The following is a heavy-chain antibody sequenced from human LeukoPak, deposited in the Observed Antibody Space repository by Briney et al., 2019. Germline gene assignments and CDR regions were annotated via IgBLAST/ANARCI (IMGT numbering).Heavy chain of an antibody. D-gene: IGHD3-9*01. V-gene: IGHV4-34*01. CDR3: ARVTGYMIEDYFDY. CDR1: GGSFSDYF. CDR2: ITHSGST. Sequence: PSETLSLTCAVFGGSFSDYFWSWIRQAPGKGLEWIGEITHSGSTNYSPSLKSRVTISVDTSKNQFSLKLSSVTAADTAVYYCARVTGYMIEDYFDYWGQGTLVTVSS. J-gene: IGHJ4*02.